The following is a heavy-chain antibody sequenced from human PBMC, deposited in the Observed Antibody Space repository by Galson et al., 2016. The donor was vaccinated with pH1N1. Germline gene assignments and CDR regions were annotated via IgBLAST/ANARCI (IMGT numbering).Heavy chain of an antibody. Sequence: SETLSLTCVVSGYSISRGYYCGWVRQSPGRGLEWIGYIYYSGSTYYNPSLESRITISLDTSKNQFSLKLSSVTAADTAVYYCARDAAHSGTDYVAFDTWGQGTIVTVSS. J-gene: IGHJ3*02. D-gene: IGHD1-26*01. CDR1: GYSISRGYY. CDR3: ARDAAHSGTDYVAFDT. CDR2: IYYSGST. V-gene: IGHV4-38-2*02.